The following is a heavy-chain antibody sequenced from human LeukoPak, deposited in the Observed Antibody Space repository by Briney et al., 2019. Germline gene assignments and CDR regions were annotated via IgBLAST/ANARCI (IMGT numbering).Heavy chain of an antibody. J-gene: IGHJ4*02. D-gene: IGHD6-13*01. CDR2: INPNSGGT. Sequence: ASVKVSCKASGYTFTGYYMHWVRQAPGQGLEWMGWINPNSGGTNYAQKFQGRVTMTRDTSISTAFMELSRLRSDDTAVYYCARVTGYSSSWYGWDYFDYWGQGTLVTVSS. CDR3: ARVTGYSSSWYGWDYFDY. V-gene: IGHV1-2*02. CDR1: GYTFTGYY.